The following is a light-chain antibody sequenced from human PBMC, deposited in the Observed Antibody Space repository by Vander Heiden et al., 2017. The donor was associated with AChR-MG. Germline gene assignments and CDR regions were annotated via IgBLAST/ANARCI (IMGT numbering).Light chain of an antibody. J-gene: IGLJ2*01. Sequence: QSALTQPASVSGSPGQSITISCTGTSSDVGGYNYVSWYQHHPRKAPKLMIYEVTNRPSGVSNRFSGSKSVNTASLTISGLQAEDEADYYCSSYTSSNTLVFGGGTKVTVL. CDR2: EVT. CDR3: SSYTSSNTLV. V-gene: IGLV2-14*01. CDR1: SSDVGGYNY.